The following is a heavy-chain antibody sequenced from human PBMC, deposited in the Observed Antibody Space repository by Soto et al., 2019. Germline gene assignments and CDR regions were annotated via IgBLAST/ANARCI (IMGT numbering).Heavy chain of an antibody. J-gene: IGHJ6*02. D-gene: IGHD2-2*01. V-gene: IGHV1-18*01. Sequence: ASVKVSCKASGYTFTSNGISWVRQAHGQGLEWMGWISAYNGNTNYAQKLQGRVTMTTDTSTSTAYMELRSLRAEDTAVYYCAKDIGDIVVIPASISAYYALHVWGQGTTVTVSS. CDR2: ISAYNGNT. CDR1: GYTFTSNG. CDR3: AKDIGDIVVIPASISAYYALHV.